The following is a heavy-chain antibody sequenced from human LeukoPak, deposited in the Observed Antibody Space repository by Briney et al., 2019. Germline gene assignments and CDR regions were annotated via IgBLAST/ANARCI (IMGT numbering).Heavy chain of an antibody. D-gene: IGHD3-3*01. CDR3: ANKYYDFWSGYQGYFDY. CDR2: INHSGST. Sequence: PSETLSLTCAVYGGSFSGYYWSWIRQPPGKGLEWIGEINHSGSTNYNPSLKSRVTISVDTSKNQFSLKLSSVTAADTAAYYCANKYYDFWSGYQGYFDYWGQGTLVTVSS. J-gene: IGHJ4*02. V-gene: IGHV4-34*01. CDR1: GGSFSGYY.